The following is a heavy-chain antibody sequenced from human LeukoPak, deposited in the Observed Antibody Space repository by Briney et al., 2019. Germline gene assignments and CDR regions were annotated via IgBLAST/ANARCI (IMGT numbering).Heavy chain of an antibody. CDR1: GGSISSSSYY. CDR2: IYYSGST. Sequence: SETLSLTCTVSGGSISSSSYYWGWIRQPPGKGLEWIGSIYYSGSTYYNPSLKSRVTISVDTSKNQFSLKLNSVTAADTAVYYCARTTTGTVGYWGQGTLVTVSS. CDR3: ARTTTGTVGY. D-gene: IGHD1-1*01. J-gene: IGHJ4*02. V-gene: IGHV4-39*01.